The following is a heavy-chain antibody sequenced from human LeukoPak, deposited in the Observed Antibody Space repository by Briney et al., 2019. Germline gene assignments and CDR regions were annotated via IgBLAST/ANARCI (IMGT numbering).Heavy chain of an antibody. D-gene: IGHD3-10*01. J-gene: IGHJ4*02. Sequence: GRSLRLSCAASGFTFSSYGMHWVRQAPGKGLEWVAVISYDGSNKYYADSVKGRFTISRDNSKNTLYLQTNSLRAEDTAVYYCAKDYGRITMVRGVIPYFDYWGQGTLVTVSS. V-gene: IGHV3-30*18. CDR1: GFTFSSYG. CDR2: ISYDGSNK. CDR3: AKDYGRITMVRGVIPYFDY.